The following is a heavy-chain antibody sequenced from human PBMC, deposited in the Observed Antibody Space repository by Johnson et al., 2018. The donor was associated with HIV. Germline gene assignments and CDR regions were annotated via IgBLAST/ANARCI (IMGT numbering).Heavy chain of an antibody. V-gene: IGHV3-23*04. J-gene: IGHJ3*02. CDR3: ARKGWVDAFDI. CDR2: ISGSGGST. D-gene: IGHD6-19*01. CDR1: GFTFSSYA. Sequence: VQLVESGGGVARPGRSLRLSCAASGFTFSSYAMSWVRQAPGKGLEWVSAISGSGGSTYYADSVKGRVTSSSDNSKNTLYLQMNSLRAEDTAVYYCARKGWVDAFDIWGQGTLVTVSS.